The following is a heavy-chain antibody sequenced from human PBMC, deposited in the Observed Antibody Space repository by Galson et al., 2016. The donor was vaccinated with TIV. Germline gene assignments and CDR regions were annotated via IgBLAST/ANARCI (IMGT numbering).Heavy chain of an antibody. CDR3: ATYCSSTSCLFDP. CDR1: GGSISSYY. V-gene: IGHV4-59*08. Sequence: GGSISSYYWSWIRQPPGKGLEWIGYIYYSGTTKYNPSHKSRVTISVDTSKNQFSLKLSSVTAADTAVYYCATYCSSTSCLFDPWGQGTLVTVSS. J-gene: IGHJ5*02. D-gene: IGHD2-2*01. CDR2: IYYSGTT.